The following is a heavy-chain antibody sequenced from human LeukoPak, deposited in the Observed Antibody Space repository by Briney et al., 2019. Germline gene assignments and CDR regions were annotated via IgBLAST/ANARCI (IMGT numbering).Heavy chain of an antibody. CDR1: GFTFSNAW. J-gene: IGHJ5*02. CDR2: IKSKTDGGTT. V-gene: IGHV3-15*01. CDR3: SGSSWYVPGWFDP. D-gene: IGHD6-13*01. Sequence: PGGSLRLSCAASGFTFSNAWMSWVRQAPGKGLEWVGRIKSKTDGGTTDYAASVKGRFTNSRDDSKNTLYLQMNSLKTEDTAVYYCSGSSWYVPGWFDPWGQGTLVTVSS.